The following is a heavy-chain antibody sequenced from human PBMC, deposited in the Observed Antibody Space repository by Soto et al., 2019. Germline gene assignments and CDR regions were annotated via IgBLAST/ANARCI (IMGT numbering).Heavy chain of an antibody. D-gene: IGHD2-15*01. CDR2: IRSKANSYAT. CDR3: TRRVGSGGPASPLDV. J-gene: IGHJ6*04. Sequence: GSLRLSCAASGFTFSGSAMHWVRQASGKGLEWVGRIRSKANSYATAYAASVKGRFTISRDDSKNTAYLQMNSLKTEDTAVYYCTRRVGSGGPASPLDVWGKGTTVTVSS. V-gene: IGHV3-73*01. CDR1: GFTFSGSA.